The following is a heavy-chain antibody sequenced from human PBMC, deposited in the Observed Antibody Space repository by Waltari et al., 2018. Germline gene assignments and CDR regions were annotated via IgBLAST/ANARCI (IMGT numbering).Heavy chain of an antibody. CDR3: ARSFKDILTGYYMSADY. J-gene: IGHJ4*02. V-gene: IGHV1-69*01. D-gene: IGHD3-9*01. CDR1: GGTFSSYA. Sequence: QVQLVQSGAEVKKPGSSVKVSCKASGGTFSSYAISWVRQAPGQGLEWMGGIIPIFGTANYAQKCQGRVTITADESTSTAYMELSSLRSEDTSVYYCARSFKDILTGYYMSADYWGQGTLVTVSS. CDR2: IIPIFGTA.